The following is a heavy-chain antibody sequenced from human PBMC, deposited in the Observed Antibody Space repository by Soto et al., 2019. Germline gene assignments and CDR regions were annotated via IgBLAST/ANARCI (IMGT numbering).Heavy chain of an antibody. CDR2: TYYRCKWYN. CDR1: GDSVSSNNAA. Sequence: PSQTLSLTCAISGDSVSSNNAAWNWIRQSPSRGLEWLGRTYYRCKWYNDYAESVKSRITINPDTSKNQFSLHLNSVTPEDTAFYYCARDSFGDFVNWFDSWGQGTLVTVSS. V-gene: IGHV6-1*01. J-gene: IGHJ5*01. D-gene: IGHD4-17*01. CDR3: ARDSFGDFVNWFDS.